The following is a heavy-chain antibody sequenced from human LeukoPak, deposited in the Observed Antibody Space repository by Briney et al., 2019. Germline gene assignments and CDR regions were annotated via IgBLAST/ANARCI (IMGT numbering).Heavy chain of an antibody. V-gene: IGHV3-66*01. D-gene: IGHD3-16*01. CDR1: GFTVSNNY. CDR3: ARSGGHTFES. CDR2: IYRSGTP. J-gene: IGHJ5*01. Sequence: GGSLRLSCAASGFTVSNNYMSWVRQAPGKGLDWVSTIYRSGTPHYADSVKGRFTISRDNSKNTLYLQMNSLRAEDTAAYFCARSGGHTFESWGQGTLVTVS.